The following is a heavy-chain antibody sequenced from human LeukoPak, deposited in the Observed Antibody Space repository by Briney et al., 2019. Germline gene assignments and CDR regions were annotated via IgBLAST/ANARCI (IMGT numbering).Heavy chain of an antibody. Sequence: ASVKVSCKASGGTFSSYAISWVRQAPGQGLEWMGWISTYNGDTDYAQKLQGRLTMTTDTSTSTVYMELRSLRSDDTAVYYCARDPGQYYDILTGYYTPYYFDNWGQGTLVTVSS. D-gene: IGHD3-9*01. CDR1: GGTFSSYA. V-gene: IGHV1-18*01. J-gene: IGHJ4*02. CDR3: ARDPGQYYDILTGYYTPYYFDN. CDR2: ISTYNGDT.